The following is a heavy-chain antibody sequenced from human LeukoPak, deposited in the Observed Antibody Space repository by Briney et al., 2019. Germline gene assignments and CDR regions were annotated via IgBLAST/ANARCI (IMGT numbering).Heavy chain of an antibody. J-gene: IGHJ6*03. D-gene: IGHD2-2*01. Sequence: SVKVSCKASGGTFSSYAISWVRQPPGQGLEWMGGIIPIFGTANYAQKFQGRVTITTDESTSTAYMELSSLRSEDTAVYYCAVGWRVVPASGPEYYYYYMDVWGKGTTVTVSS. CDR1: GGTFSSYA. V-gene: IGHV1-69*05. CDR3: AVGWRVVPASGPEYYYYYMDV. CDR2: IIPIFGTA.